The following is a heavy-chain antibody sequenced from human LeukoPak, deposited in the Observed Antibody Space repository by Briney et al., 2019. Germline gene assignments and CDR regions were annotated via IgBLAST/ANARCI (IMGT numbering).Heavy chain of an antibody. CDR2: FSWNSGSI. V-gene: IGHV3-9*01. Sequence: GGSLRLSCAASGFTFDDYAMHWVRQAPGKGLEWVSGFSWNSGSIGYADSVKGRFTISRDNAKNSLYLQMNSLRAEDTALYYCAKAMVAATFPSDYYYGMDVWGQGTTVTVSS. J-gene: IGHJ6*02. D-gene: IGHD2-15*01. CDR1: GFTFDDYA. CDR3: AKAMVAATFPSDYYYGMDV.